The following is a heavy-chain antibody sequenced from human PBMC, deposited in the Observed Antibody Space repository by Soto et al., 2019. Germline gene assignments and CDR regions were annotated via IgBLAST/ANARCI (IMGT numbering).Heavy chain of an antibody. J-gene: IGHJ4*02. CDR2: IYYSGST. CDR1: GGSISSYY. D-gene: IGHD2-21*02. Sequence: SETLSLTCTVSGGSISSYYWSWIRQPPGKGLEWIGYIYYSGSTNYNPSLKSRVTISVDTSKNQFSLKLSSVTAADTAVYYCTRDGVVVVTAIYWGQGTLVTVSS. V-gene: IGHV4-59*01. CDR3: TRDGVVVVTAIY.